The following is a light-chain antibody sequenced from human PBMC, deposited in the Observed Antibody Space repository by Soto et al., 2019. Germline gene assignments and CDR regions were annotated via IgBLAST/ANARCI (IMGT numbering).Light chain of an antibody. CDR3: CSYAGTYTWI. V-gene: IGLV2-11*01. J-gene: IGLJ2*01. CDR2: DVT. CDR1: SNNVGGYNY. Sequence: QSVLTQPRSVSGSPGQSVTISCTGASNNVGGYNYVSWYQHHPGKVPQLIIYDVTKRPSGVPDRFSGSKSGNTASLTISGLQVEDEADYYCCSYAGTYTWIFGGGTKVTV.